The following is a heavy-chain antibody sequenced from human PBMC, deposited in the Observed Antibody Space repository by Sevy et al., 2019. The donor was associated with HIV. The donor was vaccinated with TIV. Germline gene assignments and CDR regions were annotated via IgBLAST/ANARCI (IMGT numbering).Heavy chain of an antibody. Sequence: GGSLRLSCAASGFTFSSYAMHWVRQAPGKGLEWVAVISYDGSNKYYADSVKGRFTISRDNSKNTLYLQMNSLRAEDTAVYYCARDRGSYGDSYFFDYWGQGTLVTVSS. V-gene: IGHV3-30*04. J-gene: IGHJ4*02. CDR2: ISYDGSNK. CDR3: ARDRGSYGDSYFFDY. CDR1: GFTFSSYA. D-gene: IGHD2-21*02.